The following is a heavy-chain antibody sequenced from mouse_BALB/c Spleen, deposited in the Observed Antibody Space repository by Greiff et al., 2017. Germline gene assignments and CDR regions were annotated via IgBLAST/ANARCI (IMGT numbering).Heavy chain of an antibody. CDR2: ISSGGSYT. CDR1: GFTFSSYA. CDR3: ARGDDGYYNSFFDY. V-gene: IGHV5-9-1*01. Sequence: EVMLVESGGGLVKPGGSLKLSCAASGFTFSSYAMSWVRQTPEKRLEWVATISSGGSYTYYPDSVKGRFTISRDNAKNTLYLQMSSLRSEDTAMYYCARGDDGYYNSFFDYWGQGTTLTVSS. D-gene: IGHD2-3*01. J-gene: IGHJ2*01.